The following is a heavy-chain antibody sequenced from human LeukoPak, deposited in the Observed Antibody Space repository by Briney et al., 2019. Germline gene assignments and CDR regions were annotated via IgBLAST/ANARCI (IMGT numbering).Heavy chain of an antibody. J-gene: IGHJ4*02. D-gene: IGHD5-24*01. Sequence: PSETLSLTCAVYGGSFSGYYWSWIRQPPGKGLEWIGEINHSGSTNYNPSLKSRVTISVDTSKKQFSLKLISVTAADTAVYYCARHHGDAYTPLRYWGQGTLVTVSS. CDR2: INHSGST. CDR1: GGSFSGYY. V-gene: IGHV4-34*01. CDR3: ARHHGDAYTPLRY.